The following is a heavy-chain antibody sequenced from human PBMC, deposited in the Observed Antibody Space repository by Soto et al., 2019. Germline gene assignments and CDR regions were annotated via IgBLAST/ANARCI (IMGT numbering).Heavy chain of an antibody. D-gene: IGHD3-10*01. CDR2: IYPGDSDT. V-gene: IGHV5-51*01. CDR3: ARQDEFLTDY. Sequence: GEPLKMSCKGCGYSFTSYWSGWVRQMPGKGLEWMGIIYPGDSDTRYSPSFQGQVTISADKSISTAYPQWSSLKASDTAMYYCARQDEFLTDYWGQGTLVTVSS. J-gene: IGHJ4*02. CDR1: GYSFTSYW.